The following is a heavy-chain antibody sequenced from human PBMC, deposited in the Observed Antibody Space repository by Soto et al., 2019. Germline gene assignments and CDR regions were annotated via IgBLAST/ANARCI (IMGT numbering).Heavy chain of an antibody. CDR2: VYDRVNYDSGRT. D-gene: IGHD3-3*01. J-gene: IGHJ3*02. V-gene: IGHV4-61*01. CDR3: ARESDFWDDAYMRTFDI. Sequence: QVQLQESGPGLVKPSETLSLTCTVSGDSVRSRNYYWSWIRQAPGTGLEWIGYVYDRVNYDSGRTNHTPSLKSRVTISLDPSKNQFSLNLTSVTAADTAVYYCARESDFWDDAYMRTFDIWGQGTKVTVSS. CDR1: GDSVRSRNYY.